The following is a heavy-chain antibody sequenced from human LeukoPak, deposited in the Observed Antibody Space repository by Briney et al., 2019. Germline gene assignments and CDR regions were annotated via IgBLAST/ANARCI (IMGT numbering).Heavy chain of an antibody. CDR3: ARDKGTRSLDH. J-gene: IGHJ4*02. CDR1: GLPFSTSG. D-gene: IGHD1-14*01. Sequence: GGSLRLSCAASGLPFSTSGMHWVRQAPGKWLEWVADIWYDGSYKYYADSVQGRFIISSDNSINMVYLEMNSLRAEDTAGYYCARDKGTRSLDHWGQGTLVTVSS. CDR2: IWYDGSYK. V-gene: IGHV3-33*01.